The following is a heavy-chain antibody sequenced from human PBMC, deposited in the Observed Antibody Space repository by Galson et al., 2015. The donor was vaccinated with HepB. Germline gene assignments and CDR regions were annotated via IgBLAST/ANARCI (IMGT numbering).Heavy chain of an antibody. D-gene: IGHD3-10*01. V-gene: IGHV3-21*01. Sequence: SLRLSCAASGFTFSSYSMNWVRQAPGKGLEWVSSISSSGSYIYYADSVKGRFTISRDNAKNSLYLQMNSLRAEDTAVYYCARDHWAWGITMVRGVLFDPWGRGTLVTVS. CDR1: GFTFSSYS. CDR2: ISSSGSYI. J-gene: IGHJ2*01. CDR3: ARDHWAWGITMVRGVLFDP.